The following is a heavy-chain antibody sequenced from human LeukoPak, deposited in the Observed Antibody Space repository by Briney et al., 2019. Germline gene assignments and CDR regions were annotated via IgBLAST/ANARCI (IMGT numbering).Heavy chain of an antibody. J-gene: IGHJ4*02. D-gene: IGHD3-22*01. CDR1: GFTFSSYS. Sequence: GGSLRLSCAASGFTFSSYSMNWVRQAPGKGLEWVAIISYDGRDKYYADSVKGRFTISRDNSKNTLNLQMNSLRTEDTAVYYCTRDYYDSNGYYFPPDYWGQGTLVIVSS. CDR2: ISYDGRDK. CDR3: TRDYYDSNGYYFPPDY. V-gene: IGHV3-30*03.